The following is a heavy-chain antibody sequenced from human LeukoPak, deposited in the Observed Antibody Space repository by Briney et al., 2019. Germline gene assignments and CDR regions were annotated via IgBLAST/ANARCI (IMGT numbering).Heavy chain of an antibody. Sequence: PSETLSLTCAVYGGSFSGYYWSWIRQPPGKGLEWIGEINHSGSTNYNPSLKSRVTISVDTSKNQFSLKLSSVTAADTAVYYCARVLDYDSSGYSIWGQGTMVTVSS. CDR1: GGSFSGYY. CDR3: ARVLDYDSSGYSI. D-gene: IGHD3-22*01. CDR2: INHSGST. V-gene: IGHV4-34*01. J-gene: IGHJ3*02.